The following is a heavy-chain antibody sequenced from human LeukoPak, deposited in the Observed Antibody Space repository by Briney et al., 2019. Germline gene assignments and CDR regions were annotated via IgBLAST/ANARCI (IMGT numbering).Heavy chain of an antibody. CDR1: GFTFSSYS. Sequence: GGSLRLSCAASGFTFSSYSMNWVRQAPGKGLEWVSSISSSSSYIYYADSVKGRFTISRDNAKNSLYLQMNSLRAEDTAVYYCARDLTGHDAFDIWGQGTMVTVSS. CDR3: ARDLTGHDAFDI. D-gene: IGHD7-27*01. V-gene: IGHV3-21*01. J-gene: IGHJ3*02. CDR2: ISSSSSYI.